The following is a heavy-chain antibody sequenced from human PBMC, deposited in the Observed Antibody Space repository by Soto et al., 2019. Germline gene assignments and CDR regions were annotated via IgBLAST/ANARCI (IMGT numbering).Heavy chain of an antibody. D-gene: IGHD3-22*01. V-gene: IGHV3-66*01. CDR3: ATSYFDSSGYYFDY. J-gene: IGHJ4*02. Sequence: GGSLRLSCAPSGVSVSTNYMSWVRQAPGKGLECVSFLHTGDFTYYTDSVKGRFTVSRDKSKNTVFLQMNSLRAEDTAVYYCATSYFDSSGYYFDYWGQGTLVTVSS. CDR1: GVSVSTNY. CDR2: LHTGDFT.